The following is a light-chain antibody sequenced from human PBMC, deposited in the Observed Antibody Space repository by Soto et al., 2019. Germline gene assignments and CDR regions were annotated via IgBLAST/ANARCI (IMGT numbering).Light chain of an antibody. J-gene: IGKJ5*01. V-gene: IGKV1-5*01. Sequence: DIPMTQSPSTLSASVRDRVTITCRASQSISSWLAWYQQKPGKAPKLLIYDASSLESGVPSRFSGSGSGTEFTLTTSSLQPDDFASYYCQQYNSYSTFGQGTRLEIK. CDR2: DAS. CDR3: QQYNSYST. CDR1: QSISSW.